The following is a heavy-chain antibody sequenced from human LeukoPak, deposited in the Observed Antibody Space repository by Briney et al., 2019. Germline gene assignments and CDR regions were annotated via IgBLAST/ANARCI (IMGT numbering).Heavy chain of an antibody. Sequence: GGSLRLSCAASGFTFSTYAMNWVRQAPGKGLEWVSTISGIDAFYADSVKGRFTISRDNSKNTLYLQMISLRAEDTAVYYCTKDAPDSGGWFFFDSWGQGTLVTVSS. CDR1: GFTFSTYA. V-gene: IGHV3-23*01. CDR3: TKDAPDSGGWFFFDS. J-gene: IGHJ4*02. D-gene: IGHD6-19*01. CDR2: ISGIDA.